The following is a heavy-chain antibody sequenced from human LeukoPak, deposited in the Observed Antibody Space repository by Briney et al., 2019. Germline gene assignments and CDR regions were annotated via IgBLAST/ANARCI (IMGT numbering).Heavy chain of an antibody. J-gene: IGHJ4*02. D-gene: IGHD3-22*01. V-gene: IGHV1-18*01. CDR1: GYRFTSYG. Sequence: ASVKVSCKASGYRFTSYGISWVRQAPGQGLEWMGWISAYNGNTNYAQKLQGRVTMTTDTSTSTAYMELRSLRSDDTAVYYCARDEHYYDSSGSSPSFDYWGQGTLVTVSS. CDR2: ISAYNGNT. CDR3: ARDEHYYDSSGSSPSFDY.